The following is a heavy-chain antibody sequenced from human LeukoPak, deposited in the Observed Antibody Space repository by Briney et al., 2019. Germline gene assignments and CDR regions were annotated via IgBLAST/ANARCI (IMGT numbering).Heavy chain of an antibody. J-gene: IGHJ4*02. Sequence: GGSLRLSCAASGFSFSSNYMGWVRQAPGKGLEWVSLFYSGGDTYYADSVKGRFTISRDSSRNTMDLQMNSLRAEDTAVYYCAKCDGTGWYGIDYWGQGTLVTVSS. D-gene: IGHD5-24*01. CDR3: AKCDGTGWYGIDY. V-gene: IGHV3-53*01. CDR1: GFSFSSNY. CDR2: FYSGGDT.